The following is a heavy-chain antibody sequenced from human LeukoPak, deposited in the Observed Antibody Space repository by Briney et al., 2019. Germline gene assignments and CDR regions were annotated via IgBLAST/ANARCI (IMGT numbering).Heavy chain of an antibody. D-gene: IGHD5-24*01. Sequence: SVKVSCKASGYTFTSYGISWVRQAPGQGLEWMGGIIPIFGTANYAQKFQGRVTITADESTSTAYMELSSLRSEDTAVYYCATRRRDGYTRSFDYWGQGTLVTVSS. J-gene: IGHJ4*02. CDR2: IIPIFGTA. CDR1: GYTFTSYG. CDR3: ATRRRDGYTRSFDY. V-gene: IGHV1-69*13.